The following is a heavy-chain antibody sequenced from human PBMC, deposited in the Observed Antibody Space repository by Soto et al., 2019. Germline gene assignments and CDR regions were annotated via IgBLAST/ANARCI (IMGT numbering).Heavy chain of an antibody. J-gene: IGHJ4*02. D-gene: IGHD5-18*01. Sequence: GGSLRLSCAASGFTFSSYAMSWVRQAPGKGLEWVSAISGSGGSTYYADSVKGRFTISRDNSKNTLYLQMNSLRAEDTAVYYCAKVKTPHTAMVPHLVDYWGQGTLVTVSS. CDR1: GFTFSSYA. CDR2: ISGSGGST. V-gene: IGHV3-23*01. CDR3: AKVKTPHTAMVPHLVDY.